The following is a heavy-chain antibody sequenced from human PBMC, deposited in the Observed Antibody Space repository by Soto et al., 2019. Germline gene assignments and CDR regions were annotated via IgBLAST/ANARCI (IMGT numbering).Heavy chain of an antibody. CDR1: GFTFSSYS. D-gene: IGHD3-10*01. Sequence: EVQLVESGGGLVQPGGSLRLSCAASGFTFSSYSMNWARQAPGEGLEWVSYISGSGSIIYYADSVKGRFTISRDNAKNSLYLQMNSLRAEDTAVYYYARDYGSGKRFFDLWGRGTLVTFSS. CDR2: ISGSGSII. CDR3: ARDYGSGKRFFDL. V-gene: IGHV3-48*01. J-gene: IGHJ2*01.